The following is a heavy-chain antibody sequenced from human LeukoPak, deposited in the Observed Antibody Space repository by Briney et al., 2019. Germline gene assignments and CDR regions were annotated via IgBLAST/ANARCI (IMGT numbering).Heavy chain of an antibody. CDR3: AKGVDGYCRSDSCYAYDC. D-gene: IGHD2-2*01. Sequence: PGGSLRLSCAASGFTFNNYAMSWVRQAPGKGLEWVSGLGGSGGSINYADSVKGRFTISRDNSKNTLYLQMNSLRAEDTAVYWCAKGVDGYCRSDSCYAYDCWGQGTLVTVSS. V-gene: IGHV3-23*01. CDR1: GFTFNNYA. J-gene: IGHJ4*02. CDR2: LGGSGGSI.